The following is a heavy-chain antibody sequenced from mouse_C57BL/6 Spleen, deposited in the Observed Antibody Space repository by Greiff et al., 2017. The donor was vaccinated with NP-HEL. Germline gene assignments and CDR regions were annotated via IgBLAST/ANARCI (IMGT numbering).Heavy chain of an antibody. V-gene: IGHV1-64*01. J-gene: IGHJ4*01. CDR3: ARSNYGSSYDYAMDY. Sequence: QVQLQQPGAELVKPGASVKLSCKASGYTFTSYWMHWVKQRPGQGLEWIGMIHPNSGSTNYNEKFKSKATLTVDKSSSTAYIQLRSLKSEDFAVYYCARSNYGSSYDYAMDYWGQGTSVTVSS. D-gene: IGHD1-1*01. CDR2: IHPNSGST. CDR1: GYTFTSYW.